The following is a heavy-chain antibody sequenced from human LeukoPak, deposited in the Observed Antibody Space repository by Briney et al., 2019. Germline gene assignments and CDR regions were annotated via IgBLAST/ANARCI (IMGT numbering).Heavy chain of an antibody. J-gene: IGHJ5*02. V-gene: IGHV4-34*01. CDR1: GGSFRGYY. D-gene: IGHD3-3*01. CDR2: LNLSGST. Sequence: SETLSLTCAVYGGSFRGYYWSWIRQPPGKGLELFGELNLSGSTNYNPSLKSRVTISVDTSKNQFSLKLSSVTAADTAVYYCARVGGYDFWSGYYHSYDWFDPWGQGTLVTVSS. CDR3: ARVGGYDFWSGYYHSYDWFDP.